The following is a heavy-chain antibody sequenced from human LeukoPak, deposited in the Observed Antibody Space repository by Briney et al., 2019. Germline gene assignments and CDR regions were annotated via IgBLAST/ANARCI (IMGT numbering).Heavy chain of an antibody. CDR3: AKDRGDFPPYFDF. Sequence: GGSLRLSCEASGFTFNAFAMHWVRQAPGEGLEWVSFIRKDGYSQKYAGSVEGRFTISRDNSKNTVFLHLTSLRSEDTAMYYCAKDRGDFPPYFDFWGQGTLVTVSS. CDR2: IRKDGYSQ. J-gene: IGHJ4*02. D-gene: IGHD2-21*02. CDR1: GFTFNAFA. V-gene: IGHV3-30*02.